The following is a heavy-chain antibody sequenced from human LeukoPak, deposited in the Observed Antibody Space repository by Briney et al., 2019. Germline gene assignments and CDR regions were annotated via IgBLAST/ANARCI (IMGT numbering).Heavy chain of an antibody. J-gene: IGHJ4*02. CDR2: ISASGGTT. D-gene: IGHD5-18*01. CDR1: GFTFSTYS. CDR3: ARSDRGYSYGSFDY. Sequence: GGSLRLSCGVSGFTFSTYSMNWVRQAPGKGLEWLSYISASGGTTYYADSVKGRFTISRDNAKDSLYLQMNSLRAEDTAMYYCARSDRGYSYGSFDYWGQGTLFTVSS. V-gene: IGHV3-48*01.